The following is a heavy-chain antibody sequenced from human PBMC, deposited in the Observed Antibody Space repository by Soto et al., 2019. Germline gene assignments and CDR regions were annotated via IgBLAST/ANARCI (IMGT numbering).Heavy chain of an antibody. J-gene: IGHJ4*02. Sequence: PGESLKISCKGSGYSFTSYWISWVRQMPGKGLEWMGRIDPSDSYTNYSPSFQGQVTISADKSISTAYLQWSSLKASDTAMYYCARVLMVRATIDYWGQGTLVTVSS. V-gene: IGHV5-10-1*04. CDR3: ARVLMVRATIDY. CDR1: GYSFTSYW. CDR2: IDPSDSYT. D-gene: IGHD3-10*01.